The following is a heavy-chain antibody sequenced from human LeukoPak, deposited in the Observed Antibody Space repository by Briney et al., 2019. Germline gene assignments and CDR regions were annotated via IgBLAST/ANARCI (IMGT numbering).Heavy chain of an antibody. CDR2: INPGGNEN. D-gene: IGHD4-17*01. Sequence: PGGSLRLSCVASGFTFSGFSMSWVRQAPGKGLEWVANINPGGNENYYLDSAKGRFTISRDNAKKSLYLQMNSLRAEDSAVYYCARDRLHYGEYEKTFDYWGQGTLVTVSS. J-gene: IGHJ4*02. CDR3: ARDRLHYGEYEKTFDY. CDR1: GFTFSGFS. V-gene: IGHV3-7*01.